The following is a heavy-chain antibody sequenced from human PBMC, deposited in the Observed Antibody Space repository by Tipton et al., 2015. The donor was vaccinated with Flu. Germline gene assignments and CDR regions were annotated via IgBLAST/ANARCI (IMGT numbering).Heavy chain of an antibody. J-gene: IGHJ4*02. D-gene: IGHD7-27*01. CDR1: GGSISPYY. Sequence: TLSLTCTVSGGSISPYYWSWIRQPPGKGLEWIGEINHSGSTNYNPSLKSRVTISADTSKNQFSLKLSSVTAADTAVYYCASKVANWGVWEPLDYWGQGTLVTVSS. CDR2: INHSGST. CDR3: ASKVANWGVWEPLDY. V-gene: IGHV4-34*01.